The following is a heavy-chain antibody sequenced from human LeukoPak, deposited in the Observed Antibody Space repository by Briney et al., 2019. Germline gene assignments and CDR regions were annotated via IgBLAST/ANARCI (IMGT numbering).Heavy chain of an antibody. CDR3: TTVQSYYYDSSGYYIIDY. CDR1: GFSFSDYY. CDR2: ISGDGGST. V-gene: IGHV3-11*01. D-gene: IGHD3-22*01. Sequence: GGSLRLSCAASGFSFSDYYMTWIRQAPGKGLEWVSLISGDGGSTYYADSVKGRFTISRDNAKNSLYLQMNSLKTEDTAVYYCTTVQSYYYDSSGYYIIDYWGQGTLVTVSS. J-gene: IGHJ4*02.